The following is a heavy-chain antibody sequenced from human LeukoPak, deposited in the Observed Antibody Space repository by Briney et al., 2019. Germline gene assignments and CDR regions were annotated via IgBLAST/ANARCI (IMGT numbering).Heavy chain of an antibody. CDR1: GGSFSGDY. CDR3: ARGHHDILTECYFDY. V-gene: IGHV4-34*01. J-gene: IGHJ4*02. CDR2: INHSGST. Sequence: SETLSLTCAVYGGSFSGDYWSWIRQPPGKGLEWIGEINHSGSTNYNPSLKSRVTISVDTSKNQFSLKLSSVTAADTAVYYCARGHHDILTECYFDYWGQGTLVTVSS. D-gene: IGHD3-9*01.